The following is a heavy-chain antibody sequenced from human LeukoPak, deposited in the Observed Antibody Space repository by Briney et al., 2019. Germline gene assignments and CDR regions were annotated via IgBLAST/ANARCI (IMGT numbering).Heavy chain of an antibody. CDR3: ASCNYLGYCSSTSCTNWFDP. Sequence: PSQTLSLTCTVSGGSISSGGYYWSWIRQPPGKGLEWIGYIYHSGSTYYSPSLKSRVTISVDRSKNQFSLKLSSVTAADTAVYYCASCNYLGYCSSTSCTNWFDPWGQGTLVTVSS. D-gene: IGHD2-2*01. V-gene: IGHV4-30-2*01. J-gene: IGHJ5*02. CDR2: IYHSGST. CDR1: GGSISSGGYY.